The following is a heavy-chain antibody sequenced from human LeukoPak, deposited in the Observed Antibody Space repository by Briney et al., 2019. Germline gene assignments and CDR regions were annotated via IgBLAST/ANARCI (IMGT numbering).Heavy chain of an antibody. Sequence: SETQSLTCTVSGGSMSTYYWTWIRQPPGKGLEWIGFIYYTGSTNYNPSLKSRVTISVDTSKNQFSLKLSSVTAADTAVYYCAGMRITTPTVRTLDYWGQGTLVTVSS. CDR1: GGSMSTYY. D-gene: IGHD1-14*01. V-gene: IGHV4-59*01. CDR3: AGMRITTPTVRTLDY. CDR2: IYYTGST. J-gene: IGHJ4*02.